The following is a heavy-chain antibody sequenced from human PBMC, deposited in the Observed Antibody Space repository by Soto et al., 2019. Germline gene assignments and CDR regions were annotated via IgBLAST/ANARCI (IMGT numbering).Heavy chain of an antibody. V-gene: IGHV1-69*08. CDR2: IIPILGIA. D-gene: IGHD1-1*01. J-gene: IGHJ4*02. CDR1: GGTFSSYT. CDR3: AREDDGIPFDY. Sequence: QVQLVQSGAEVKKPGSSVKVSCKASGGTFSSYTISWVRQAPGQGLEWMGRIIPILGIANYAQKFQGRVTITADKSTSTAYMELRSLRSEDTAVYYCAREDDGIPFDYWGQGTLVTVSS.